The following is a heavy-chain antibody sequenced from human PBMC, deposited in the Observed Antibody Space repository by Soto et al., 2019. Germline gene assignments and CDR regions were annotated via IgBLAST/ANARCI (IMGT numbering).Heavy chain of an antibody. J-gene: IGHJ4*02. CDR1: GYTFTNYY. CDR3: ARGDNDY. V-gene: IGHV1-46*01. Sequence: ASVKVSCKASGYTFTNYYVQWVRQAPGQGLEWMGVIHPDGGHTTYSQTFQDRVTMTRDTFTSTIYMELSSLRSEDTAVYYCARGDNDYWGQGTLVTVSS. CDR2: IHPDGGHT.